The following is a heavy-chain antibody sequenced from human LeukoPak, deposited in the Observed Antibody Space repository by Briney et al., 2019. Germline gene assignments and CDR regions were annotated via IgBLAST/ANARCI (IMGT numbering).Heavy chain of an antibody. Sequence: SETLSLTCTVSGGSISSYYWSWIRQPPGKGLEWIGYIYYSGGTNYNPSLKSRVTISVDTSKKHFSLKLHSVTAPDTAVYYCARDGRVYLGYSLDYWGQGILVAVSS. CDR3: ARDGRVYLGYSLDY. J-gene: IGHJ4*02. V-gene: IGHV4-59*01. D-gene: IGHD5-12*01. CDR2: IYYSGGT. CDR1: GGSISSYY.